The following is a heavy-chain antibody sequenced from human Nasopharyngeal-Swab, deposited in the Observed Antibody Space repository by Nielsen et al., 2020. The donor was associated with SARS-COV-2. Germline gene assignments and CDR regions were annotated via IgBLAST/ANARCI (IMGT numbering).Heavy chain of an antibody. D-gene: IGHD3-10*01. V-gene: IGHV4-39*01. J-gene: IGHJ3*02. Sequence: RQAPGKGLEWIGSIYYRGSTYYNPSLKRRVTISVDTSKNQHSLKLSSVTAADTAVYYCASHSMVLYPTSGAFDIRGQGTMVTVSS. CDR2: IYYRGST. CDR3: ASHSMVLYPTSGAFDI.